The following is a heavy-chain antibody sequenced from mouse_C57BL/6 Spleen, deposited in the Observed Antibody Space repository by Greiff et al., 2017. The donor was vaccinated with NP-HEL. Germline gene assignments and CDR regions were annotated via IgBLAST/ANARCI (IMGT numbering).Heavy chain of an antibody. CDR3: AAYDGYYEGY. V-gene: IGHV1-64*01. Sequence: QVQLQQPGAERVKPGASVKLSCKASGYTFTSYWMHGVKQRPGQGLEWIVMIHPNSGSTNYNEKFKSKATLTVDKSSSTAYMQLSSLTSEDSAVYYCAAYDGYYEGYWGQGTTLTVSS. J-gene: IGHJ2*01. CDR2: IHPNSGST. D-gene: IGHD2-3*01. CDR1: GYTFTSYW.